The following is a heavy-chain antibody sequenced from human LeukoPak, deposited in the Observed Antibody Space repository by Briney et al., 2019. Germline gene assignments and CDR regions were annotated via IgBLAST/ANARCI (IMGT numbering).Heavy chain of an antibody. CDR3: ARDYGDIDY. CDR1: GFAFSSYA. D-gene: IGHD4-17*01. CDR2: IISSGGVT. V-gene: IGHV3-23*01. Sequence: GGSLRLSCAASGFAFSSYAMSWVRQAPGKGLEWVSSIISSGGVTYYADSVKGRFTISRDNSKNTVYLQMNSLRAEDTAVYYCARDYGDIDYWGQGTLVTVSS. J-gene: IGHJ4*02.